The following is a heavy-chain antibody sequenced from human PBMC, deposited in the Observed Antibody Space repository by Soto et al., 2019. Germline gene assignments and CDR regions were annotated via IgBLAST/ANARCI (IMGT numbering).Heavy chain of an antibody. CDR2: IKQDGSEK. CDR3: ASVPYGSGSYYRVWDWFDP. J-gene: IGHJ5*02. Sequence: SLRLSCAASGFTFSSYWMSWVRQAPGRGLEWVANIKQDGSEKYYVDSVKGRFTISRDNAKNSLYLQMNSLRAEDTAVYYCASVPYGSGSYYRVWDWFDPWGQGTLVTVSS. D-gene: IGHD3-10*01. V-gene: IGHV3-7*03. CDR1: GFTFSSYW.